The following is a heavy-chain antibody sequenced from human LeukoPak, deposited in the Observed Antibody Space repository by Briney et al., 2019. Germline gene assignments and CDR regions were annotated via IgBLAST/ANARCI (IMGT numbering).Heavy chain of an antibody. CDR3: AGDKGYAFDY. CDR2: LSGSGSKT. J-gene: IGHJ4*02. V-gene: IGHV3-23*01. CDR1: GFAFSTYA. D-gene: IGHD5-12*01. Sequence: GGSLRLSCAASGFAFSTYALSWVRQAPGKGLEWVSALSGSGSKTYYADSVKGRFTISRDNSKNTLYLQMNSLRAGDTALYYCAGDKGYAFDYWGQGTLVTVSS.